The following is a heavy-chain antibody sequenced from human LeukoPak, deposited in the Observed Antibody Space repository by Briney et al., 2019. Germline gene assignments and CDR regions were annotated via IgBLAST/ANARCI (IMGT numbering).Heavy chain of an antibody. CDR1: AGTFSSYA. J-gene: IGHJ5*02. CDR2: IIPIFGTA. CDR3: ARDRVARNDYGDPENWFDP. V-gene: IGHV1-69*05. Sequence: SVKVSCKASAGTFSSYAISWVRQAPGQGLEWMGGIIPIFGTANYAQKFQGRVTITTDESTSTAYMELSSLRSEDTAVYYCARDRVARNDYGDPENWFDPWGQGTLVTVSS. D-gene: IGHD4-17*01.